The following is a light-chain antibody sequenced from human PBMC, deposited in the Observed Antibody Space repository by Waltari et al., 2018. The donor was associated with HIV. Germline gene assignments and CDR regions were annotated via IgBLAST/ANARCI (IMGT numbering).Light chain of an antibody. V-gene: IGLV2-14*01. CDR1: SSDIGTYNH. CDR3: CSYTTSNTLV. CDR2: EDN. J-gene: IGLJ2*01. Sequence: QSALTQPASMSGSPGQSITISCTGTSSDIGTYNHVSWYQQQPGQVPKLIICEDNKRPSDTSSRFSCSKSGDTAFLTISGLQAEDEADYYCCSYTTSNTLVFGGGTKLTVL.